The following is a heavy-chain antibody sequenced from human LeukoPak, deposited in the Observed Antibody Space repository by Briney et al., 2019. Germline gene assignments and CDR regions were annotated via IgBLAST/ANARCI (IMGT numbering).Heavy chain of an antibody. J-gene: IGHJ3*02. D-gene: IGHD2-15*01. CDR1: GFSFSYYW. Sequence: GGSLRLSCAASGFSFSYYWMHWVRQAPGKGLEWVANTNQDGSQRSSVDSVKGRFTVSRDNAKTSVYLQMNSLRAEDTAVYYCARGANWVEFDTWGQGTMVTVSS. CDR3: ARGANWVEFDT. CDR2: TNQDGSQR. V-gene: IGHV3-7*04.